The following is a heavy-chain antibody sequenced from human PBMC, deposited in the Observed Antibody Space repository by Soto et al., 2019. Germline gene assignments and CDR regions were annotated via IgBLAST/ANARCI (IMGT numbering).Heavy chain of an antibody. J-gene: IGHJ5*02. CDR3: ARERVRSSSWYNNWFDP. CDR1: GGSIISYY. Sequence: LSLTFTVSGGSIISYYCSWIRQPAGKGLEWIGRIYTSGSTNYNPSLKSRVTMSVDTSKNQFSLKLSSVTAADTAVYYCARERVRSSSWYNNWFDPWGQGTLLTVSS. V-gene: IGHV4-4*07. CDR2: IYTSGST. D-gene: IGHD6-13*01.